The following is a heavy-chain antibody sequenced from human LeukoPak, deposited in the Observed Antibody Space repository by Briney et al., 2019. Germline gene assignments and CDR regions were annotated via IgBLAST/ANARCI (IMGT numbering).Heavy chain of an antibody. D-gene: IGHD3-3*01. CDR3: ANYGWGDFWSGYSPYVDY. V-gene: IGHV3-23*01. J-gene: IGHJ4*02. CDR1: GFTFSSYA. CDR2: ISGSGDFA. Sequence: SGGSLRLSCTASGFTFSSYALSWVRQAPGKGLEWVSAISGSGDFAYYVDSVKGRFTISRDNSKNTVYLQMNSLRAEDTAVYYCANYGWGDFWSGYSPYVDYWGQGTLVTVSS.